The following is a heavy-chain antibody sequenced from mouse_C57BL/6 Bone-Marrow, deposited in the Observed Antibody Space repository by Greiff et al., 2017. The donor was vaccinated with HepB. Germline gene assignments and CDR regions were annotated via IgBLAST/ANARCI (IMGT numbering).Heavy chain of an antibody. V-gene: IGHV1-62-2*01. Sequence: QVQLKESGAELVKPGASVKLSCKASGYTFTEYTIHWVRQRSGQGLEWIGWFYPGSGSIKYNEKFKDKATLTADKSSSTVYMELSRLTSEDSAVYFCARHEGNYDYFDYWGQGTTLTVSS. CDR2: FYPGSGSI. D-gene: IGHD2-1*01. CDR1: GYTFTEYT. CDR3: ARHEGNYDYFDY. J-gene: IGHJ2*01.